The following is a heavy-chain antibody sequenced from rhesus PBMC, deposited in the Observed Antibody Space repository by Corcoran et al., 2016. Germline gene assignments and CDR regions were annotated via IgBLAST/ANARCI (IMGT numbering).Heavy chain of an antibody. Sequence: QVQLQESGPGLVKPSETLSLTCTVSGGSISGYYNWNWIRQSPGKGLEWIGAVYRIAATTHSSPSLTSRVTISTDTSKNHFSLRLTSVTAADTAVYYCARQGSTDHLGGLDSWGQGVVVTVSS. CDR1: GGSISGYYN. CDR3: ARQGSTDHLGGLDS. J-gene: IGHJ6*01. D-gene: IGHD1-44*01. CDR2: VYRIAATT. V-gene: IGHV4-143*01.